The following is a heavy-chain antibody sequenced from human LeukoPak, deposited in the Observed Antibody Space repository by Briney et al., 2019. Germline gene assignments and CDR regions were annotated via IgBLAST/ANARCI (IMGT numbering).Heavy chain of an antibody. D-gene: IGHD3-22*01. Sequence: PGGSLRLSCAASGFTFSSYGMHWVRQAPGKGLEWVAVISHDGSNKYYADSVKGRFTISRDNSKNTLYLQMNSLRAEDTAVYYCAKDRYYYDSSGYQNYFDYWGKGTTVTVSS. CDR3: AKDRYYYDSSGYQNYFDY. J-gene: IGHJ4*03. CDR2: ISHDGSNK. V-gene: IGHV3-30*18. CDR1: GFTFSSYG.